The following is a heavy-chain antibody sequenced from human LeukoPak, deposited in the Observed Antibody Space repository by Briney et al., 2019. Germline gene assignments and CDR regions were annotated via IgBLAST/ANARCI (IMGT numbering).Heavy chain of an antibody. V-gene: IGHV3-30*02. CDR2: IRSDGSNK. Sequence: GGSLRLSCAASGFTFGSYGMHWVRQAPGKGLEWVTFIRSDGSNKYYADSVKGRFTISRDNSKNTLYLQMNTLIADDTAVYYCAKIRFAGIVVVPAAPYYMDVWGKGTTVTISS. CDR3: AKIRFAGIVVVPAAPYYMDV. CDR1: GFTFGSYG. D-gene: IGHD2-2*01. J-gene: IGHJ6*03.